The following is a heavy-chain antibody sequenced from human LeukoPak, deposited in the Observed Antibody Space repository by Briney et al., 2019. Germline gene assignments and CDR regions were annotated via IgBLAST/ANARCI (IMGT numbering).Heavy chain of an antibody. CDR1: GGTFSSYT. V-gene: IGHV1-69*02. Sequence: SVKVSCKASGGTFSSYTISWVRQAPGQGLEGMGRIIPILCIANYAQKFQGRVTITADKSTSTAYMELSSLRSEDTAVYYCAGAPGAGFDYWGQGTLVTVSS. J-gene: IGHJ4*02. CDR3: AGAPGAGFDY. D-gene: IGHD1-14*01. CDR2: IIPILCIA.